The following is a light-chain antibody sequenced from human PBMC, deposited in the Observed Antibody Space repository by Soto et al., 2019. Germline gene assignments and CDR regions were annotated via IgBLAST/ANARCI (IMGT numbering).Light chain of an antibody. CDR1: QSVNSNY. CDR3: QQYNNWPPVT. Sequence: EIVLTQSPGILSLSPGERATLSCRANQSVNSNYLAWFQQHPGQPPRLLIFGAFSRAIGIPDRFSGSGTETDFTLSIRSLQSEDFAVYFCQQYNNWPPVTFGPGTKVDI. J-gene: IGKJ3*01. V-gene: IGKV3-20*01. CDR2: GAF.